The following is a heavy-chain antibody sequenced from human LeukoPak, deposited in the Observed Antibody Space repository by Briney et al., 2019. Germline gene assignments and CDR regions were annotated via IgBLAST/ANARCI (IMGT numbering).Heavy chain of an antibody. Sequence: KPSETLSLTCTVSGGSISSSSYYRGWIRQPPGKGLEWIGSIYYSGSTYYNPSLKSRVTISVDTSKNQFSLKLSSVTAADTAVYYCARHAEGYCSGGSCYGVPNWFDPWGQGTLVTVSS. CDR3: ARHAEGYCSGGSCYGVPNWFDP. CDR1: GGSISSSSYY. V-gene: IGHV4-39*01. J-gene: IGHJ5*02. D-gene: IGHD2-15*01. CDR2: IYYSGST.